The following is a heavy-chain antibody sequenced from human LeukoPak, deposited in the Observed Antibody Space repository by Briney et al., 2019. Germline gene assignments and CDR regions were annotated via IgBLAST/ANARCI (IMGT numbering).Heavy chain of an antibody. V-gene: IGHV4-61*01. CDR3: ARAVRGVIPPERAYYYGMDV. J-gene: IGHJ6*02. D-gene: IGHD3-10*01. CDR1: GGSVSSGSYY. CDR2: IYYSGST. Sequence: SETLSLTCTVSGGSVSSGSYYWSWIRRPPGKGLEWIGYIYYSGSTNYNPSLKSRVTISVDTSKNQFSLKLSSVTAADTAVYYCARAVRGVIPPERAYYYGMDVWGQGTTVTVSS.